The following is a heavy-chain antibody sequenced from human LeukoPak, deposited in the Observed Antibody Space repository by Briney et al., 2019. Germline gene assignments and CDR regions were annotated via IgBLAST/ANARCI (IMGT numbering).Heavy chain of an antibody. Sequence: PGGSLRLSCAASGFNFGSYSMTWVRQAPGKGLEWVSVISADSATTFYADSVKGRFTISRDNSKNTLYLQMNSLRAEDTAVYYCAKDRRGSYWNDAFDIWGQGTMVTVSS. J-gene: IGHJ3*02. CDR2: ISADSATT. CDR3: AKDRRGSYWNDAFDI. CDR1: GFNFGSYS. V-gene: IGHV3-23*01. D-gene: IGHD1-26*01.